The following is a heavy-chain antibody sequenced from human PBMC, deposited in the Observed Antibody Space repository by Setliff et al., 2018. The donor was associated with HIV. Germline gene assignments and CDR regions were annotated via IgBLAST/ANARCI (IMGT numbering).Heavy chain of an antibody. Sequence: GGSLRLSCAASGFTVSSNYMTWVRQAPGKGLEWVSVIYSGGRTNYADSVKGRFTISRDNSKNTLYLQMSSLRAEDTAVYYCARALPAAAHTAFDYWGQGTLVTVSS. CDR1: GFTVSSNY. CDR2: IYSGGRT. D-gene: IGHD2-2*01. V-gene: IGHV3-53*01. CDR3: ARALPAAAHTAFDY. J-gene: IGHJ4*02.